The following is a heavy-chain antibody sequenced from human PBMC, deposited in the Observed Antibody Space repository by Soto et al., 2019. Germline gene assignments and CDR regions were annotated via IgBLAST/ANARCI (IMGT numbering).Heavy chain of an antibody. CDR3: AKDVCIGTTTACSTRLDS. D-gene: IGHD1-26*01. CDR2: ISWDGSRS. Sequence: PGGSLRLACAASGFTFYDYAMHWVRQGPGKGLEWVSLISWDGSRSYYADSVKGRFIISRDNSKESLSLLMTRLGTEDSGLYYCAKDVCIGTTTACSTRLDSWGQGTQVFVS. V-gene: IGHV3-43D*04. CDR1: GFTFYDYA. J-gene: IGHJ4*02.